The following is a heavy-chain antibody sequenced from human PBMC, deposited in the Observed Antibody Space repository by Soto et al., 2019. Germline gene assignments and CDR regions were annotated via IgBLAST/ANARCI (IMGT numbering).Heavy chain of an antibody. CDR2: IYSRGGT. Sequence: EVQVVESGGGLVQPGGSLRLSCAASGFTVSNNYMTWVRQAPGKGLEWVSLIYSRGGTDYADSVKGRFTRSRDNSKNMVYLQMNSLRVEDTDVYYCAGGGSGSQTVGYWGQGARVTVSS. V-gene: IGHV3-66*01. CDR3: AGGGSGSQTVGY. CDR1: GFTVSNNY. D-gene: IGHD1-26*01. J-gene: IGHJ4*02.